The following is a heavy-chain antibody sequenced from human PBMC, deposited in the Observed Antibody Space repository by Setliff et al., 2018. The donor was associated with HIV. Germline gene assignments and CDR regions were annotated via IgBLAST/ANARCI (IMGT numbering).Heavy chain of an antibody. CDR2: IMPIFGTA. V-gene: IGHV1-69*13. CDR3: ARGSNPTGNYDFYFLDV. CDR1: GGSFSSYG. J-gene: IGHJ6*03. D-gene: IGHD1-1*01. Sequence: SVKVSCKASGGSFSSYGLSWVRQAPGQGLEWMGGIMPIFGTANYAQKFQGRVTIIADASTNTVNMELSSLRSEDTAVYYCARGSNPTGNYDFYFLDVWGKGTTVTVSS.